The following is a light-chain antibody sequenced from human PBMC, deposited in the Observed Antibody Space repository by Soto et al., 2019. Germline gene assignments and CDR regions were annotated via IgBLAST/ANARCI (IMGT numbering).Light chain of an antibody. CDR3: QQYYSAPYT. CDR2: WAS. V-gene: IGKV4-1*01. CDR1: QSLLYSSNTENY. J-gene: IGKJ2*01. Sequence: DTVMTQSPDSLAVSLGERATINCKSSQSLLYSSNTENYLAWYQQKPGQPPQLLIYWASTREYGVPDRFSGSGSGTDFTLTISSLQAEDVAVYYGQQYYSAPYTFGQGTKLEIK.